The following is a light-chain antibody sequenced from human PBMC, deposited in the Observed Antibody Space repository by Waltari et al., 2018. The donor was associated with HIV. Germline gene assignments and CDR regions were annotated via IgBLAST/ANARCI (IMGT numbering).Light chain of an antibody. Sequence: SMLTQPPSVSGAPGPRVTISCTGSSPNLGAGYLVPWSQQVPGTAPKLLIYDNTNRPSGVPDRFSGSKSGTSASLAISGLQAEDEAEYYCQSYDDRLDGSKIFGGGTKVTVL. CDR2: DNT. CDR3: QSYDDRLDGSKI. V-gene: IGLV1-40*01. J-gene: IGLJ2*01. CDR1: SPNLGAGYL.